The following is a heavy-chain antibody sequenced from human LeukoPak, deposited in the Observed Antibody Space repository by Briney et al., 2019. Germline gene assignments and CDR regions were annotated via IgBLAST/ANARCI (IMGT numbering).Heavy chain of an antibody. Sequence: SETLSLTCTVSGGSISSYYWSWIRQPPGKGLEWIGYIYYSGSTNYKPSLKSRVTISVDTSKNQFSLKLSSVTAADTAVYYCARAGIAAAGNRWFDPWGQGTLVTVSS. J-gene: IGHJ5*02. CDR3: ARAGIAAAGNRWFDP. CDR1: GGSISSYY. D-gene: IGHD6-13*01. V-gene: IGHV4-59*01. CDR2: IYYSGST.